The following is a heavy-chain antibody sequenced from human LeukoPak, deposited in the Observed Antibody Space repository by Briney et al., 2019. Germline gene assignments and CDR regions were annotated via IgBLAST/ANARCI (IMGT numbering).Heavy chain of an antibody. CDR1: GFIFSTYN. V-gene: IGHV4-39*01. D-gene: IGHD7-27*01. Sequence: PGGSLRLSCAASGFIFSTYNMNWVCQSPGKGLEWIGSIYYSGSTYYNPSLKSRVTISVDTSKNQFSLKLSSVTAADTAVYYCARQRFRDWGDYPDYWGQGTLVTVSS. J-gene: IGHJ4*02. CDR3: ARQRFRDWGDYPDY. CDR2: IYYSGST.